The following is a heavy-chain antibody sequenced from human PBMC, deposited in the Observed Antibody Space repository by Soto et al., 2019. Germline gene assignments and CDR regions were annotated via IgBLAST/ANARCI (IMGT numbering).Heavy chain of an antibody. D-gene: IGHD4-17*01. J-gene: IGHJ4*02. Sequence: EVQLLESGGDLVQPGGSLRLSCAASGFAFSNYAVTWVRQAQGKGLEWVSSISRSSRVIYYADSVRGRFIISRDNSKNMLYLQMNSLRAEDTARYYCAKDPNGDYIGAFDDWGQGTLVTVSS. V-gene: IGHV3-23*01. CDR1: GFAFSNYA. CDR2: ISRSSRVI. CDR3: AKDPNGDYIGAFDD.